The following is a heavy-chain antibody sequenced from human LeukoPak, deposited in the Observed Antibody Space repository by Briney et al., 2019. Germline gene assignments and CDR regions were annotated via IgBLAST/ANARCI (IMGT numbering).Heavy chain of an antibody. J-gene: IGHJ4*02. V-gene: IGHV3-53*01. CDR2: MYTGGTP. CDR1: GFSVTNNY. Sequence: GGSLRLSCAASGFSVTNNYITWVRQAPGKGLEWVSVMYTGGTPYYADSVKGRFTISRDVSKNTLYLQMTSLRAEDTAVYYCARGAATGPTLGFDYWGQGTLVTVSS. D-gene: IGHD6-13*01. CDR3: ARGAATGPTLGFDY.